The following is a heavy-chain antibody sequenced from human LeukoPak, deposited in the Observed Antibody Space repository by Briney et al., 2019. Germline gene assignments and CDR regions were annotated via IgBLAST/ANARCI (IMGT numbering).Heavy chain of an antibody. J-gene: IGHJ4*02. V-gene: IGHV4-34*01. CDR2: INHSGST. D-gene: IGHD6-13*01. Sequence: SEALSLTCAVYGGSFSGYYWSWIRQPPGKGLERIGEINHSGSTNYNPSLKSRVTISVDTSKNQFSLKLSSVTAADTAVYYCARGRRPLIAAAFDYWGQGTLVTVSS. CDR3: ARGRRPLIAAAFDY. CDR1: GGSFSGYY.